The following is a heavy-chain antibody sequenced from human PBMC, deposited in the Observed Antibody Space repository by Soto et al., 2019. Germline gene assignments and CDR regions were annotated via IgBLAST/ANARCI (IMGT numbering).Heavy chain of an antibody. CDR1: GYAFTTYG. V-gene: IGHV1-18*01. CDR2: ISAHNGNT. CDR3: ARGRYGDY. D-gene: IGHD1-1*01. J-gene: IGHJ4*02. Sequence: QVHLVQSGAEVKKPGASVKVSCKGSGYAFTTYGITWVRRAPGQGLEWMGWISAHNGNTNYAQKLQGRVTVTRDTSRSTAYMELRSLRSDDTAVYYCARGRYGDYWGQGALVTVSS.